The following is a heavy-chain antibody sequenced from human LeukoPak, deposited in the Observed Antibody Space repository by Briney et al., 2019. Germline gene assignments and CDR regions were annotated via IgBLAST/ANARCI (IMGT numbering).Heavy chain of an antibody. J-gene: IGHJ3*02. V-gene: IGHV1-69*13. CDR1: GGTFSSYA. CDR2: IIPIFGTA. Sequence: GASVKVSCKASGGTFSSYAISWVRQAPGQGLEWMGGIIPIFGTANYAQKFQGRVTITADESTSTAYMELSSLRSEDTAVYYCARDRRDYYDSSGYYYYAFDIWGQGTMVTVSS. CDR3: ARDRRDYYDSSGYYYYAFDI. D-gene: IGHD3-22*01.